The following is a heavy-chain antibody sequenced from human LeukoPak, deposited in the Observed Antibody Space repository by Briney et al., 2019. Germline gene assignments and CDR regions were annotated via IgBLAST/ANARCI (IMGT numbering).Heavy chain of an antibody. V-gene: IGHV3-23*01. J-gene: IGHJ4*01. CDR2: ITGSGGTT. Sequence: GGSLRLSCEASGFTCSSSAMSWVRQAPGNGLEGVSAITGSGGTTYYADSVKGRFTISRDNSKNTLYLQMNNLRAEDTAGYYCASTEGTSTSSAWGSYRLDYWGQGTLVTVSS. CDR3: ASTEGTSTSSAWGSYRLDY. D-gene: IGHD3-16*02. CDR1: GFTCSSSA.